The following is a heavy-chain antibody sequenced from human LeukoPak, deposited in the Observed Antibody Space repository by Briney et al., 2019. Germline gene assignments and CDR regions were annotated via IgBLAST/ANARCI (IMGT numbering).Heavy chain of an antibody. CDR3: ARRSGTYHAFDI. V-gene: IGHV4-39*01. D-gene: IGHD1-26*01. CDR2: IYYSGST. J-gene: IGHJ3*02. Sequence: KPSETLSLTCTVSGGSISSSSYYWGWIRQPPGKGLEWIGSIYYSGSTYYNLSLKSRVTISVDTSKNQFSLKLSSVTAADTAVYYCARRSGTYHAFDIWGQGTMVTVSS. CDR1: GGSISSSSYY.